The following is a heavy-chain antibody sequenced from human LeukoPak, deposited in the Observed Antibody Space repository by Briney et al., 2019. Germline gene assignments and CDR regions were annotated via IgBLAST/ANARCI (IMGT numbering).Heavy chain of an antibody. D-gene: IGHD1-14*01. V-gene: IGHV3-21*01. CDR1: GFTFSSYS. J-gene: IGHJ6*04. CDR3: ARDKAGTTPYYYYRMDV. Sequence: GGSLRLSCAASGFTFSSYSMNWVRQAPGKGLEWVSFISSSSSYIYYADSVRGRFTISRDNAKNSLYLQMNSLRAEDTAVYYCARDKAGTTPYYYYRMDVWGKGTTVTVSS. CDR2: ISSSSSYI.